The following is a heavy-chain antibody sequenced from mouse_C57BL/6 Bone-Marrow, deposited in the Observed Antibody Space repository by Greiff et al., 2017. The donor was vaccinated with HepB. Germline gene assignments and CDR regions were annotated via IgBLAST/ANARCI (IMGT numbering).Heavy chain of an antibody. CDR1: GYSITSGYY. J-gene: IGHJ1*03. CDR2: ISYDGSN. V-gene: IGHV3-6*01. CDR3: AREGYYYGPYFDV. Sequence: DVHLVESGPGLVKPSQSLSLTCSVTGYSITSGYYWNWIRQFPGNKLEWMGYISYDGSNNYNPSLKNRISITRDTSKNQFFLKLNSVTTEDTATYYCAREGYYYGPYFDVWGTGTTVTVSS. D-gene: IGHD1-1*01.